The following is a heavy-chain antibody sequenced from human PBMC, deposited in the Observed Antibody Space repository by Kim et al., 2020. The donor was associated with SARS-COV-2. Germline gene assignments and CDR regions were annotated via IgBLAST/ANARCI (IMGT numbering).Heavy chain of an antibody. CDR1: GFTFSSYA. Sequence: GESLRLSCAASGFTFSSYAMSWVRQAPGMGLEWVSAISGSGTTTYYADSVKGRFTISRDNSKNTLYLQMNSLRAEDTAVYYCVKSSGGWYTFDFWGQGALVTVSS. D-gene: IGHD6-19*01. J-gene: IGHJ4*02. CDR2: ISGSGTTT. V-gene: IGHV3-23*01. CDR3: VKSSGGWYTFDF.